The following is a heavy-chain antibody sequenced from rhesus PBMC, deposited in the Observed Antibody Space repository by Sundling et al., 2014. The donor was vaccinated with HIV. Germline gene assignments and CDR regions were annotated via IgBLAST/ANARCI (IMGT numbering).Heavy chain of an antibody. CDR3: ARDGYCTGSGCFPFDY. V-gene: IGHV4-127*01. J-gene: IGHJ4*01. CDR2: IYNSGT. Sequence: QVQLQESGPGLVKPSETLSLTCAVSGGSISSGYGWNWIRQPPVKGLEWIGSIYNSGTYLNPSLKSRLTLSVDTSKNQLSLKLNSVTAADTAVYYCARDGYCTGSGCFPFDYWGQGVLVTVSS. CDR1: GGSISSGYG. D-gene: IGHD2-21*01.